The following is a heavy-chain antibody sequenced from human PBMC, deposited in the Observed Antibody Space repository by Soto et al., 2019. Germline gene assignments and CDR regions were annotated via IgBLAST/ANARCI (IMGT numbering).Heavy chain of an antibody. Sequence: PGGSLRLSCAASGFTFRTYGMHWVRQAPGKGLEWVAVISYDGSDEYYADSVKGRFTISRDNSKSTLYLQMNSLRAEDTAVYYCAKAYSQIIAVGNLGFDYWGQGTLVTVSS. CDR2: ISYDGSDE. CDR1: GFTFRTYG. V-gene: IGHV3-30*18. CDR3: AKAYSQIIAVGNLGFDY. D-gene: IGHD6-19*01. J-gene: IGHJ4*02.